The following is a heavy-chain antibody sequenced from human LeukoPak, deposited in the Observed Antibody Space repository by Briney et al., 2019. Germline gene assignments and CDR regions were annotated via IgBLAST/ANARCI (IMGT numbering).Heavy chain of an antibody. J-gene: IGHJ4*02. V-gene: IGHV4-34*01. CDR2: INHSGST. CDR1: GGSFSGYY. CDR3: ARGACSSTSCYYYFDY. D-gene: IGHD2-2*01. Sequence: SETLSLTCAVYGGSFSGYYWSWIRQPPGKGLEWIGEINHSGSTNYNPSLKSRDTISVDTSKNQFSLKLSSVTAADTAVYYCARGACSSTSCYYYFDYWGQGTLVTVSS.